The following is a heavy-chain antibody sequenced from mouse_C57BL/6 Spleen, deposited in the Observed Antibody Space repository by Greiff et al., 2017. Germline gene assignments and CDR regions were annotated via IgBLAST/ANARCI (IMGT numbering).Heavy chain of an antibody. CDR1: GYTFTDYY. V-gene: IGHV1-26*01. Sequence: VQLQQSGPELVKPGASVKISCKASGYTFTDYYMNWVKQSHGKSLEWIGDINPNNGGTSYNQKFKGKATLTVDKSSSTAYMELRGLTSEDSAVYYWARREGKKLDYWGQGTTLTVSS. D-gene: IGHD2-1*01. CDR3: ARREGKKLDY. CDR2: INPNNGGT. J-gene: IGHJ2*01.